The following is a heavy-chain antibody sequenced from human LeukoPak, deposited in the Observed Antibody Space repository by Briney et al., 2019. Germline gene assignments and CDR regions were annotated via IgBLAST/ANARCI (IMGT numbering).Heavy chain of an antibody. CDR2: IYYSGST. D-gene: IGHD6-13*01. V-gene: IGHV4-59*01. CDR1: GGSISRYY. CDR3: ARVTPLKKTYSSSWRPGAFDI. Sequence: PSETLSLTCTVSGGSISRYYWSWIRQPPGKGLEWIGYIYYSGSTNYNPSLKSRVTISVDTSKNQFSLKLSSVTAADTAVYYCARVTPLKKTYSSSWRPGAFDIWGQGTMVTVSS. J-gene: IGHJ3*02.